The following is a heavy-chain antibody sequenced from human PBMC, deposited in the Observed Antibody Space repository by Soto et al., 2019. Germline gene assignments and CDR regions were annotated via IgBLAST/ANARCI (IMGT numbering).Heavy chain of an antibody. V-gene: IGHV3-30-3*01. Sequence: GSLRLSCAASGFTFSSYAMHWVRQAPGKGLEWVAVISYDGSNKYYADSVKGRFTISRDNSKNTLYLQMNSLRAEDTAVYYCARDMYYYDSSGRQDAFDIWGQGTMVTVSS. CDR3: ARDMYYYDSSGRQDAFDI. CDR2: ISYDGSNK. D-gene: IGHD3-22*01. CDR1: GFTFSSYA. J-gene: IGHJ3*02.